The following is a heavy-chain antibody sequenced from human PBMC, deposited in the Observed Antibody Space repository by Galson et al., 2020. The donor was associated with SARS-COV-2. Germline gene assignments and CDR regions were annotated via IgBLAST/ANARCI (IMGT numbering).Heavy chain of an antibody. J-gene: IGHJ4*02. V-gene: IGHV3-43D*03. D-gene: IGHD6-19*01. CDR2: ISWDGGST. Sequence: GGSLRLSCAASGFTFDDYAMHWVRQAPGKGLEWVSLISWDGGSTYYADSVKGRFTISRDNSKNSLYLQMNSLRAEDTALYYCAKDQFDKGRFSGWYRYFDYWGQGTLVTVSS. CDR3: AKDQFDKGRFSGWYRYFDY. CDR1: GFTFDDYA.